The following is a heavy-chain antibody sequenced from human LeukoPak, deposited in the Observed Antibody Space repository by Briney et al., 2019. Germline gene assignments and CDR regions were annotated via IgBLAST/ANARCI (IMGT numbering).Heavy chain of an antibody. D-gene: IGHD7-27*01. CDR2: IYTSGST. J-gene: IGHJ4*02. CDR1: GGSISSGSYY. CDR3: ARDLLGQIDY. V-gene: IGHV4-61*02. Sequence: PSETLSLTCTVSGGSISSGSYYWSWLRQPAGKGLEWIGRIYTSGSTNYNPSLKSRVTTSVDTSKNQFSLKLSSVTAADTAVYYCARDLLGQIDYWGQGTLVTVSS.